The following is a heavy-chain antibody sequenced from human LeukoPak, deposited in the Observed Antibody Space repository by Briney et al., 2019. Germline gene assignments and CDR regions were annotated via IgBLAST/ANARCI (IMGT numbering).Heavy chain of an antibody. CDR2: IYSGGST. CDR1: GFTFGSYW. J-gene: IGHJ3*02. Sequence: GGSLRLSCVASGFTFGSYWMSWVRQAPGKGLEWVSVIYSGGSTYYADSVKGRFTISRDNSKNTLYLQMNSLRAEDTAVYYCASGALDAFDIWGQGTMVTVSS. D-gene: IGHD3-10*01. CDR3: ASGALDAFDI. V-gene: IGHV3-53*01.